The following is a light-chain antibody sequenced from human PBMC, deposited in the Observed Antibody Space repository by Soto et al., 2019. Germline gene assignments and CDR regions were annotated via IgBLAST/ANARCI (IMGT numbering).Light chain of an antibody. CDR1: QSISSW. CDR3: QQSYSTPPIT. V-gene: IGKV1-39*01. J-gene: IGKJ5*01. CDR2: AAS. Sequence: DIQMTQSPSTLSASVGDRVTITCWASQSISSWLAWYQQKPGKAPKLLIYAASSLQSGVPSRFSGSGSGTDFTLTISSLQPEDFATYYCQQSYSTPPITFGQGTRLEIK.